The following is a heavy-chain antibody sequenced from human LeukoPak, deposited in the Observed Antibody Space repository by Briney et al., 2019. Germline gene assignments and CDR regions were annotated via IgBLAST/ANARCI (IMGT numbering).Heavy chain of an antibody. Sequence: GGSLRLSCAASGFTFSSYEMNWVRQAPGKGLVWVSYISSGGSTIYYADSVKGRFTISRDNTRYSLYLQMNSLRAEDTAVYYCAREGSPSYWGQGTLVTVSS. J-gene: IGHJ4*02. CDR1: GFTFSSYE. V-gene: IGHV3-48*03. CDR2: ISSGGSTI. CDR3: AREGSPSY.